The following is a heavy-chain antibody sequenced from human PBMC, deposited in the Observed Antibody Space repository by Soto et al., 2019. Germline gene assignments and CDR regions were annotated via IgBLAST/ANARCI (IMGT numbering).Heavy chain of an antibody. CDR3: ARAPMITFGGVGPFGY. D-gene: IGHD3-16*01. V-gene: IGHV4-31*03. CDR2: IYYSGST. J-gene: IGHJ4*02. Sequence: QVQLQESGPGLVKPSQTLSLTCTVSGGSISSGGYYWSWIGQHPGKGLEWIGYIYYSGSTYYNPSLKSRVTISVDTSKNQFSLKLSSVTAADTAVYYCARAPMITFGGVGPFGYWGQGTLVTVSS. CDR1: GGSISSGGYY.